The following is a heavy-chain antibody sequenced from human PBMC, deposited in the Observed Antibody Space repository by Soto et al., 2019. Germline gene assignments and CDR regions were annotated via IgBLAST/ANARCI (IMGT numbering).Heavy chain of an antibody. CDR3: IRHHTGPDDH. Sequence: EVQLVESGGGLVQPGGSLRLSCAASGFTFSNYWMHWVRQAPGKGLVWVSRISVDVTTTTYADSVKGRFTISRDNAKRTLYLQMNSLRAKDTAVYSCIRHHTGPDDHWGQGTLVTVSS. D-gene: IGHD2-8*02. CDR1: GFTFSNYW. J-gene: IGHJ4*02. V-gene: IGHV3-74*01. CDR2: ISVDVTTT.